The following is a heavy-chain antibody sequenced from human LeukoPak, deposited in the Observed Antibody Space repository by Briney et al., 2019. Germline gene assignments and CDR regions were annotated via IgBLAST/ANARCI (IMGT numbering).Heavy chain of an antibody. CDR2: INPNSGGT. CDR1: GYTFTGYY. CDR3: ASGEDYYGSGSSPFDY. J-gene: IGHJ4*02. Sequence: EASVKVSCKASGYTFTGYYMHWVRQAPGQGLEWMGWINPNSGGTNYAQKFQGRVTMTRDTSISTAYMELSRLRSDDTAVYYCASGEDYYGSGSSPFDYWGQGTLVTVSS. D-gene: IGHD3-10*01. V-gene: IGHV1-2*02.